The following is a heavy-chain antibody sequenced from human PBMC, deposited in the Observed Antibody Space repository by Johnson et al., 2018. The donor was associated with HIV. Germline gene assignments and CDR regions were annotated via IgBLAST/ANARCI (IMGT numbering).Heavy chain of an antibody. V-gene: IGHV3-30*02. CDR1: GFTFSAYG. J-gene: IGHJ3*02. CDR2: IRYDGSDI. Sequence: VQLVESGGGVVQPGGSLRLSCAASGFTFSAYGMHWLRQAPRKGLEWVAFIRYDGSDIYYADSVKGRFTISRDNSKKTLYLQMNSLRAEDTAVYYCAKDHSTWYVAFDIWGQGTMVTVSS. CDR3: AKDHSTWYVAFDI. D-gene: IGHD6-13*01.